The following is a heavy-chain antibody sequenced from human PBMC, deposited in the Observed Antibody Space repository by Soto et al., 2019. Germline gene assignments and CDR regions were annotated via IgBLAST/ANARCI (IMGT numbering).Heavy chain of an antibody. CDR1: GFTFSNAW. D-gene: IGHD2-2*01. J-gene: IGHJ4*02. Sequence: GGSLRLSCAASGFTFSNAWMSWVRQAPGKGLEWVGRIKSKTDGGTTDYAAPVKGRFTISRDDSKNTLYLQMNSLKTEDTAVYYCTTVPVVVPAAINYWGQGTLVTVSS. CDR3: TTVPVVVPAAINY. V-gene: IGHV3-15*01. CDR2: IKSKTDGGTT.